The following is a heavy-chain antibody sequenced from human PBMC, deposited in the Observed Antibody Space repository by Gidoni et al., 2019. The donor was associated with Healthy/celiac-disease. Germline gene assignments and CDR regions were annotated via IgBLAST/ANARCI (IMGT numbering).Heavy chain of an antibody. Sequence: QVQLVQSGAEVKKLGSSVKVSCTASGGTFSSYTISWVRQAPGQGLEWMGRIIPILGIANYAQKFQGRVTITADKSTSTDYMELSSLRSEDTAVYYCAREGHRANRGNYFDYWGQGTLVTVSS. CDR1: GGTFSSYT. V-gene: IGHV1-69*08. CDR3: AREGHRANRGNYFDY. CDR2: IIPILGIA. D-gene: IGHD7-27*01. J-gene: IGHJ4*02.